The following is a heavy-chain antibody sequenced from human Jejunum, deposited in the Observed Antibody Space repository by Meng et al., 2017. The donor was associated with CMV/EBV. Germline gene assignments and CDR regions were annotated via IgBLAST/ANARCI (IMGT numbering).Heavy chain of an antibody. J-gene: IGHJ6*02. CDR1: GVPLNNYG. D-gene: IGHD1-1*01. Sequence: ASGVPLNNYGISWVRQAPGQGLDWMGKIIPILGATDYAQKFQGRVSITADKSTSTVFMELSSLRSEDTAIYYCARVTTFYYGLDVWGQGTTVTVSS. V-gene: IGHV1-69*04. CDR3: ARVTTFYYGLDV. CDR2: IIPILGAT.